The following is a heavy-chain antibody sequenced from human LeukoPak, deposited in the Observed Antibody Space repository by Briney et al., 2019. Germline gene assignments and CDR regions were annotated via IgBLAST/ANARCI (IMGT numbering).Heavy chain of an antibody. D-gene: IGHD7-27*01. Sequence: GGSLRLSCAASGFTFSSHSEHWVRQAPAKGLEWISYISSSSRFISYADSVKGRFTITRDNEKNSLSLHMNSLRDDDTSVYYCARDFYWGFDYWGQGTLVTVSS. J-gene: IGHJ4*02. V-gene: IGHV3-48*02. CDR3: ARDFYWGFDY. CDR2: ISSSSRFI. CDR1: GFTFSSHS.